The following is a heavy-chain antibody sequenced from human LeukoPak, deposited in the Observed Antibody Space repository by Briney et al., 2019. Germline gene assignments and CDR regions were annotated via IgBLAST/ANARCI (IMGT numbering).Heavy chain of an antibody. V-gene: IGHV4-34*01. J-gene: IGHJ6*03. CDR3: ASSSRRRLYSYYYMDV. Sequence: SETLSLTCAVYGGSFSGYYWSWIRQPPGKGLEWIGEINHSGSTDYNPSLKSRVTISVDTSKNQFSLKLSSVTAADTAVYYCASSSRRRLYSYYYMDVWGKGTSVTISS. CDR2: INHSGST. D-gene: IGHD6-13*01. CDR1: GGSFSGYY.